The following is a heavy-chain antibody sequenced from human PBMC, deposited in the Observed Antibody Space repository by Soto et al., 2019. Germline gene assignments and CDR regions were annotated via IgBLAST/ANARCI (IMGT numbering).Heavy chain of an antibody. CDR3: AREYCSGGSCAFLYNAFDI. CDR1: GFTFSSYS. D-gene: IGHD2-15*01. V-gene: IGHV3-48*01. J-gene: IGHJ3*02. Sequence: GALRLSCAASGFTFSSYSMNWVRQAPGKGLEWVSYISSSSSTIYYADSVKGRFTISRDNAKNSLYLQMNSLRAEDTAVYYCAREYCSGGSCAFLYNAFDIWGQGTMVTVSS. CDR2: ISSSSSTI.